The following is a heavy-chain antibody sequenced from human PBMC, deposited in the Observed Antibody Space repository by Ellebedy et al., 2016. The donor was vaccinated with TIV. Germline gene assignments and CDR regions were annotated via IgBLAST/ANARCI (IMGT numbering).Heavy chain of an antibody. D-gene: IGHD3-10*01. V-gene: IGHV4-30-4*01. CDR2: IYYSGTT. Sequence: MPSETLSLTCTVSGGSLISNDHYWSCLRQPPGKGLEWIGYIYYSGTTYHNPSLKHRLTLSVDKSKSQVSLKLTSVTATDTAVYYWARGGGDRPHALDVWGQGTKVTVSS. CDR1: GGSLISNDHY. J-gene: IGHJ3*01. CDR3: ARGGGDRPHALDV.